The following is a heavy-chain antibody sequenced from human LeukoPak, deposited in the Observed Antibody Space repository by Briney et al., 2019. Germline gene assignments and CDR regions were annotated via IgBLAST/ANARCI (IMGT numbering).Heavy chain of an antibody. CDR2: ISAYNGNT. CDR1: GYTFTSYG. V-gene: IGHV1-18*01. D-gene: IGHD6-19*01. Sequence: ASVKVSCKASGYTFTSYGISWVRQAPGQGLEWMGWISAYNGNTNYAQKLQGRVTMTTDTSTSTAYMELRSLRSDDTAVYYCARAIAVAGHNWFDPWGQGTLVTVSS. J-gene: IGHJ5*02. CDR3: ARAIAVAGHNWFDP.